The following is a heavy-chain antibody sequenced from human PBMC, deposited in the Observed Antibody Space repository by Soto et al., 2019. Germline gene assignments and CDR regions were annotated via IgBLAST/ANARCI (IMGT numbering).Heavy chain of an antibody. V-gene: IGHV1-69*13. Sequence: ASVKVSCKASGGTFSSYAISWVRQAPGQGLEWMGGIIPIFGTANYAQKFQGRVTITADESTSTAYMELSSLRSEDTAVYYCARDEYYYDSSGYYLPRYFDYWGQGTLVTSPQ. J-gene: IGHJ4*02. D-gene: IGHD3-22*01. CDR3: ARDEYYYDSSGYYLPRYFDY. CDR2: IIPIFGTA. CDR1: GGTFSSYA.